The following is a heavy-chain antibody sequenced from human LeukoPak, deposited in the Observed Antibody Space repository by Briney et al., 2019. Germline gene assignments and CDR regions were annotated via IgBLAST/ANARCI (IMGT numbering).Heavy chain of an antibody. CDR1: GFTFSNAW. CDR2: IKSKTDGATT. Sequence: GGSLRLSCAASGFTFSNAWMSWVRQAPGKGLEWVGRIKSKTDGATTDYAAPVKGRFTISRDDSKNTLYLQVNSLKTEDTAVYYCTTDQGFYGMDVWGQGTTVTVSS. CDR3: TTDQGFYGMDV. J-gene: IGHJ6*02. V-gene: IGHV3-15*01.